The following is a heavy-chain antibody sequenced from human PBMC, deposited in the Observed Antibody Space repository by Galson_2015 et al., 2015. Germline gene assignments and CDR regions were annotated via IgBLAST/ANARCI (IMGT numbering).Heavy chain of an antibody. CDR3: ARVFAGEEWLVSGGY. D-gene: IGHD6-19*01. CDR1: GFTFSSYW. Sequence: SLRLSCAASGFTFSSYWMSWVRQAPGKGLEWVANIKQDGSEKYYVDSVKGRFTISRDNAKNSLYLQMNSLRAEDTAVYYCARVFAGEEWLVSGGYWGQGTLVTVSS. J-gene: IGHJ4*02. V-gene: IGHV3-7*03. CDR2: IKQDGSEK.